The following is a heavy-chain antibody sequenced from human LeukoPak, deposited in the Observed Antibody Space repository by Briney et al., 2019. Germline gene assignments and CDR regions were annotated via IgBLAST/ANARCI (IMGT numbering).Heavy chain of an antibody. Sequence: GASVKVSSKASGYTFTSYDINWVRQATGQGLEWMGWMNPNSGNTGYAQKFQGRVTMTRNTSISTAYMELSSLRSEDTAVYYCACGYSSSWYYFDYWGQGTLVTVSS. D-gene: IGHD6-13*01. V-gene: IGHV1-8*01. J-gene: IGHJ4*02. CDR2: MNPNSGNT. CDR1: GYTFTSYD. CDR3: ACGYSSSWYYFDY.